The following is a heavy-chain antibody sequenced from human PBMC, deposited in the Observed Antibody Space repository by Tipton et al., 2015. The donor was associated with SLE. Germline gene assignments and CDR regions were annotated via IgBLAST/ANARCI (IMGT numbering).Heavy chain of an antibody. J-gene: IGHJ2*01. V-gene: IGHV4-34*01. CDR3: ARVLLGPRQIGYWYFDL. CDR1: GGSFSGYY. CDR2: INHSGST. Sequence: LRLSCAVYGGSFSGYYWSWVRQPPGKGLEWIGEINHSGSTNYNPSLKSRVTISVDASKNQISLNLKSATAADTAVYYCARVLLGPRQIGYWYFDLWGRGTLVTVSS. D-gene: IGHD1-14*01.